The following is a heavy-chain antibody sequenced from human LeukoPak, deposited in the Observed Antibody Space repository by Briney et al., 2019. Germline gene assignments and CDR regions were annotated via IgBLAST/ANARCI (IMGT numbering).Heavy chain of an antibody. Sequence: ASVKVSCKASGYTFNGYYMHWVRQAPGQGLEWMGWINPNSGGINYAQDFQGRVTLTRDTSITTAYMELSRLRSDDTAMYYCARNLWFGESTDAFNIWGQGTMVTVSS. CDR1: GYTFNGYY. J-gene: IGHJ3*02. CDR2: INPNSGGI. CDR3: ARNLWFGESTDAFNI. D-gene: IGHD3-10*01. V-gene: IGHV1-2*02.